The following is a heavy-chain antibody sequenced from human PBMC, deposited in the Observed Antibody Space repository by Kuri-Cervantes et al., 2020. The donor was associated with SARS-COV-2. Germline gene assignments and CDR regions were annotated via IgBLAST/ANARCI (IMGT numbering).Heavy chain of an antibody. Sequence: SETLSLTCTVSGGSTSSSSYYWGWIRQPPGKGLEWIGSIYYSGSTYYNPSLKSRVTISVDTSKNQFSLKLSSVTAADTAVYYCARHRRWGSIVARPGYFDYWGQGTLVTVSS. V-gene: IGHV4-39*01. CDR2: IYYSGST. CDR3: ARHRRWGSIVARPGYFDY. D-gene: IGHD6-6*01. J-gene: IGHJ4*02. CDR1: GGSTSSSSYY.